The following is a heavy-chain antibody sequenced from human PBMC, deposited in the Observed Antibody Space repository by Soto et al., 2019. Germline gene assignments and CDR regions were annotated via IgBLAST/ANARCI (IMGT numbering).Heavy chain of an antibody. V-gene: IGHV4-34*01. CDR3: SEGGKYYDGSGFYSDYFDC. J-gene: IGHJ4*02. CDR2: INHSGST. Sequence: QVQLQQWGAGLLKPSETLSLTCAVYGGSFSGYYWNWIRQPQGKGLEWIGEINHSGSTNYNPSLKSRVTISVDTSKDQFSRKLSYVNAADTAVYYCSEGGKYYDGSGFYSDYFDCWGQGTLVTVSS. D-gene: IGHD3-22*01. CDR1: GGSFSGYY.